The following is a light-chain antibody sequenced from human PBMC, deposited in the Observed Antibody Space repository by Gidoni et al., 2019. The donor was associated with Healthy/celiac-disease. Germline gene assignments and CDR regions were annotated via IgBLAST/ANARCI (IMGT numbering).Light chain of an antibody. CDR2: LGS. CDR3: MQALHTST. CDR1: QSLLHSNGYNY. V-gene: IGKV2-28*01. J-gene: IGKJ2*01. Sequence: DIVLTQSPLSLPVTPGEPASISCRSSQSLLHSNGYNYLDWYLQKPGQSPQLLIYLGSNRASGVPDRFSGSGSGTDFTLKISRVEAEDVAVYYCMQALHTSTFGQGTKLEIK.